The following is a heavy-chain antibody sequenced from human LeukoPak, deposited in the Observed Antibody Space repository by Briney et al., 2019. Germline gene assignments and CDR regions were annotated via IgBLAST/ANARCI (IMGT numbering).Heavy chain of an antibody. CDR2: IKQDGSEK. D-gene: IGHD3-22*01. V-gene: IGHV3-7*05. J-gene: IGHJ4*02. CDR1: GFTFSSYW. Sequence: PGGSLRLSCAGSGFTFSSYWMSWVRQAPGKGLEWVANIKQDGSEKYYVDSVKGRFTISRDNAKNSLYLQMNSLRAEDTAVYYCAKGPYSYDSSGYWHYFDYWGQGTLVTVSS. CDR3: AKGPYSYDSSGYWHYFDY.